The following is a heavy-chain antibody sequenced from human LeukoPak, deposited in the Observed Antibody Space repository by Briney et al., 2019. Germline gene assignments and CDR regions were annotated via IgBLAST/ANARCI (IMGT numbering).Heavy chain of an antibody. CDR2: IRYDGSNK. Sequence: GGSLRLSCAASGFTFSSYGMHWVRQAPGKGLEWVAFIRYDGSNKYYADSVKGRFTISRDNSKNTLYLQMNSLRAEDTAVYYCAKEVGATGSWFDPWGQGTLVTVSS. CDR3: AKEVGATGSWFDP. J-gene: IGHJ5*02. D-gene: IGHD1-26*01. CDR1: GFTFSSYG. V-gene: IGHV3-30*02.